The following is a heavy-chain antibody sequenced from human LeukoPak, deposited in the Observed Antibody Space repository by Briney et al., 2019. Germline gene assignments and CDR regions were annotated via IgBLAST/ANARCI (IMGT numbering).Heavy chain of an antibody. CDR2: IRNDGSNK. J-gene: IGHJ4*02. V-gene: IGHV3-30*02. CDR3: AKRGYCSGGSCCFDY. Sequence: PGRSLRLSCAASGFTFNSYTFHWVRQAPGKGLEWVAFIRNDGSNKYYADSVKGRFTISRDNSKNTLYLQMNSLRAEDTAVYYCAKRGYCSGGSCCFDYWGQGTLVTVSS. CDR1: GFTFNSYT. D-gene: IGHD2-15*01.